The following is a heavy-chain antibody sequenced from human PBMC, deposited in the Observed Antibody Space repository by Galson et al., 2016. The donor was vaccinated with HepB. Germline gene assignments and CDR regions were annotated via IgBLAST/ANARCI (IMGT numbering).Heavy chain of an antibody. J-gene: IGHJ6*02. D-gene: IGHD4-11*01. CDR3: ARVMTTVRRRFGRTLTSYAMDV. Sequence: ETLSLTCAVYGGSFSGYYWSWIRQSPGKGLEWIGEINHSGSTNYNPSLNYQVTISVVASKNQFSLKMNAVTAADTAVYYCARVMTTVRRRFGRTLTSYAMDVWGQGTTVTVSS. CDR1: GGSFSGYY. V-gene: IGHV4-34*01. CDR2: INHSGST.